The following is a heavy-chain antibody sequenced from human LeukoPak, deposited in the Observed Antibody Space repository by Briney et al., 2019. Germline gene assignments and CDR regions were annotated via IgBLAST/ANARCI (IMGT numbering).Heavy chain of an antibody. CDR3: ARGADYYDSSGYDY. D-gene: IGHD3-22*01. CDR2: TYYRSKWYN. CDR1: GDRVSSNSAA. J-gene: IGHJ4*02. V-gene: IGHV6-1*01. Sequence: PSQTLSLTCAISGDRVSSNSAAWNWIRQSPSRGLEWLGRTYYRSKWYNDYAVSVKSRITINPDTSKNQFSLQLNSATPEDTAVYYCARGADYYDSSGYDYWGQGTLVTVSS.